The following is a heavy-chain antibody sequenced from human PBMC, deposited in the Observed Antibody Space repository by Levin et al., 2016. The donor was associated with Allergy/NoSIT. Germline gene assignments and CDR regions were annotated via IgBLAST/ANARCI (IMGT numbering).Heavy chain of an antibody. J-gene: IGHJ2*01. CDR2: IYSGGST. CDR1: GFTFSSYA. Sequence: GESLKISCAASGFTFSSYAMSWVRQAPGKGLEWVSVIYSGGSTYYADSVKGRFTISRDNSKNTLYLQMNSLRAEDTAVYYCARDPAKYGFDLWGRGTLVTVSS. D-gene: IGHD2-2*01. CDR3: ARDPAKYGFDL. V-gene: IGHV3-66*01.